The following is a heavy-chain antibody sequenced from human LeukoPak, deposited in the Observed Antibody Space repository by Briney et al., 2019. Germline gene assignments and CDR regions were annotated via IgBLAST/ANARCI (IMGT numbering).Heavy chain of an antibody. Sequence: PGGSLRLSCAASGFTFNSYAMHWVRQAPGKGLEWVAVISYDGSNKYYADSVKGRFTISRDNSKNTLYLQMNSLRPEDTAVYYCARTGFLYHFDYWGQGTLVTVSS. CDR1: GFTFNSYA. V-gene: IGHV3-30*04. J-gene: IGHJ4*02. D-gene: IGHD3-9*01. CDR3: ARTGFLYHFDY. CDR2: ISYDGSNK.